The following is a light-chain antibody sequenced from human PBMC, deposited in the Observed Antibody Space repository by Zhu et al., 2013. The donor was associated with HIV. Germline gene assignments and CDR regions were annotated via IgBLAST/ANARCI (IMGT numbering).Light chain of an antibody. CDR2: DND. J-gene: IGLJ2*01. CDR3: GTWDSSLSAVV. CDR1: APTLGII. Sequence: QSVLTQPPSVSAAQDRRSPSPALEAAPTLGIIMYPGTSSSQDSPKLLIYDNDKRPSGIPDRFSGSKSGTSATLGITGLQTGDEADYYCGTWDSSLSAVVFGGGTKLTVL. V-gene: IGLV1-51*01.